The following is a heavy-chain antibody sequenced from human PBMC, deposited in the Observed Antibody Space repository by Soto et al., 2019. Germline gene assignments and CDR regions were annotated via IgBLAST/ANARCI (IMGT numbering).Heavy chain of an antibody. CDR1: GGTFSSYA. J-gene: IGHJ4*02. CDR2: IIPIFGTA. CDR3: ARANIDYYDSSGYYLPY. Sequence: SVKVSCKASGGTFSSYAISWVRQAPGQGLEWMGGIIPIFGTANYAQKFQGRVTITADESTSTAYMELSSLRSEDTAVYYCARANIDYYDSSGYYLPYWGQGTLVTVSS. V-gene: IGHV1-69*13. D-gene: IGHD3-22*01.